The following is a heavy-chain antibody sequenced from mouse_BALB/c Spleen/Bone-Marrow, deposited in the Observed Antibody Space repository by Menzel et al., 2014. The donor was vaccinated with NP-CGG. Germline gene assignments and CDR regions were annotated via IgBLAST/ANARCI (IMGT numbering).Heavy chain of an antibody. CDR1: GYAFSSSW. D-gene: IGHD4-1*02. Sequence: QVQLQQSGPELVKPGASVKISCKASGYAFSSSWMNWVKQRPGQGPEWIGRIYPGDGDTNYNGKFKGKATLTADKSSSTAYMQLSSLTSVDSAVYFCARFSTVYYFDYWGQGTTLTVSS. CDR2: IYPGDGDT. CDR3: ARFSTVYYFDY. J-gene: IGHJ2*01. V-gene: IGHV1-82*01.